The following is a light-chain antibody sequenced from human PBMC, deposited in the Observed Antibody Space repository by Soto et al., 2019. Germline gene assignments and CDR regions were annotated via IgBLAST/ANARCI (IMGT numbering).Light chain of an antibody. CDR1: QSFSSN. V-gene: IGKV3D-15*01. Sequence: ELVMTQSPATLSVSPGERATLSCRASQSFSSNVAWYQQKPGQAPRLLIYRASIRATGIPDRFSGSGSGTDFTLTISRLEPEDFAVYYCQQYGASPLTFGGGTKVEIK. J-gene: IGKJ4*01. CDR3: QQYGASPLT. CDR2: RAS.